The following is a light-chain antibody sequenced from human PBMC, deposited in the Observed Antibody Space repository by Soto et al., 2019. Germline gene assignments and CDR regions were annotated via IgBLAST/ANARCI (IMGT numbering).Light chain of an antibody. CDR2: AND. V-gene: IGLV1-40*01. CDR1: SSNIGARYD. Sequence: QSVLTQPPSVSGAPGQKVTISCTGSSSNIGARYDVHWYQQLPGAAPRLLIYANDNRPSGVPDRFSGSKSGTSASLAITGLQAKDEADYYCQSYDSSLSGFAVFGGGTQLTVL. CDR3: QSYDSSLSGFAV. J-gene: IGLJ7*01.